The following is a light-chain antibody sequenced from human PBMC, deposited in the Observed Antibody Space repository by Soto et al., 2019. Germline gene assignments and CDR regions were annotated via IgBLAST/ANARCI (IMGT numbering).Light chain of an antibody. CDR2: DVS. CDR1: SSDVGTYDF. V-gene: IGLV2-11*01. CDR3: CLYAVTFYV. Sequence: QSVLTQPRSVSGSPGQSVTISCTGTSSDVGTYDFVSWYQQHPGKAPRLMIFDVSERPSGVPDRSSGSKSGNTASLTISGLQAEDEADYYCCLYAVTFYVFGTGTKVTVL. J-gene: IGLJ1*01.